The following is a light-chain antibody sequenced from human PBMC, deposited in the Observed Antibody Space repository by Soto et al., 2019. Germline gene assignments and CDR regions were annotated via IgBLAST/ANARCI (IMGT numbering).Light chain of an antibody. CDR1: QSILYSPNNKNY. V-gene: IGKV4-1*01. J-gene: IGKJ1*01. CDR3: QHYLNTPQN. CDR2: RAS. Sequence: DIVMTQSPDSLAVSLGERATINCKSSQSILYSPNNKNYLAWYQQKPGQPPKLLIYRASTRESGVPDRFSGSGSGTDFTLTISSLQAEDVAVYYCQHYLNTPQNFGQGTKVEIK.